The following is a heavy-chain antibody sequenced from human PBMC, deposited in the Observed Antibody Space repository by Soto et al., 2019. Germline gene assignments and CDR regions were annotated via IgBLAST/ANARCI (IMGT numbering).Heavy chain of an antibody. D-gene: IGHD3-22*01. CDR3: ATDNYERSGYFDY. CDR1: GYTFINYG. CDR2: ISGYNGNT. J-gene: IGHJ4*02. Sequence: ASVKVSCKPSGYTFINYGISWVRQAPGQGLEWMGWISGYNGNTNYAQKVQGRVTMTTDPSTRTAYMELKSLRSDDTAVYYCATDNYERSGYFDYWGQGTRVTVSS. V-gene: IGHV1-18*04.